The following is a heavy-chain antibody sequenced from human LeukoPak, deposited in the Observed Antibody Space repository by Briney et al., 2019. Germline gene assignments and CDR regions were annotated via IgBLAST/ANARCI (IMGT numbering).Heavy chain of an antibody. D-gene: IGHD3-3*01. J-gene: IGHJ4*02. CDR3: ARGAEEWPDDY. V-gene: IGHV3-30*04. Sequence: GGSLRLSCAASGFTFSSYAMHWVRQAPGKGLEWVAVISYDGSNKYYADSVKGRFTTSRDNSKNTLYLQMNSLRAEDTAVYYCARGAEEWPDDYWGQGTLVTVSS. CDR1: GFTFSSYA. CDR2: ISYDGSNK.